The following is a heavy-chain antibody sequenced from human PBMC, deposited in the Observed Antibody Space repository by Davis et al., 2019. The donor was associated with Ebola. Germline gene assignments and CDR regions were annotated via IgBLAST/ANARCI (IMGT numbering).Heavy chain of an antibody. CDR1: GYTFTSYY. V-gene: IGHV1-69*13. CDR3: ARERIHSGYDSRVSYYYGMDV. J-gene: IGHJ6*02. D-gene: IGHD5-12*01. Sequence: SVKVSCKASGYTFTSYYMHWVRQAPGQGLEWMGGIIPIFGTANYAQKFQGRVTITADESTSTAYMELSSLRSEDTAVYYCARERIHSGYDSRVSYYYGMDVWGQGTTVTVSS. CDR2: IIPIFGTA.